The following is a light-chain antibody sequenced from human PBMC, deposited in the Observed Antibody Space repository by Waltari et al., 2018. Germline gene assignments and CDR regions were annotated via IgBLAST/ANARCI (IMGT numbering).Light chain of an antibody. V-gene: IGLV2-23*01. Sequence: QSALTQPASVSGSPGQSIPISCTGTSTDVGTYELVPWYQHHPGKAPTIMIYEGTQRPSGVSDRFSGSKSGDTASLTISGLQAEEEADYYCCSYVRDITWVFGGGTKLTVL. J-gene: IGLJ3*02. CDR1: STDVGTYEL. CDR2: EGT. CDR3: CSYVRDITWV.